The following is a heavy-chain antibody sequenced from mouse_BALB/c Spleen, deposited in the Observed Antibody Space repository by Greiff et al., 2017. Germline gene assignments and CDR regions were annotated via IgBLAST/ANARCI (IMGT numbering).Heavy chain of an antibody. CDR1: GYAFTNYL. CDR2: INPGSGGT. D-gene: IGHD2-10*02. CDR3: AREYGNYFDY. V-gene: IGHV1-54*01. J-gene: IGHJ2*01. Sequence: VQLQQSGAELVRPGTSVKVSCKASGYAFTNYLIEWVKQRPGQGLEWIGVINPGSGGTNYNEKFKGKATLTADKSSSTAYMQLSSLTSDDSAVYFCAREYGNYFDYWGQGTTLTVSS.